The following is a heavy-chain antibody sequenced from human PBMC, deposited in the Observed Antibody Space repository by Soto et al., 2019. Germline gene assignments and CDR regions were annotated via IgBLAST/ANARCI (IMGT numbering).Heavy chain of an antibody. Sequence: GGSLRLSCAASGLTFSSYAMSWVRQAQGKGLEWVSAISGSGGSTYYADSVKGRFTISRDNSKNTLYLQMNSLRAEDTAVYYCASLAVAGTNAEYFQHWGQGTLVTVSS. D-gene: IGHD6-19*01. V-gene: IGHV3-23*01. J-gene: IGHJ1*01. CDR2: ISGSGGST. CDR1: GLTFSSYA. CDR3: ASLAVAGTNAEYFQH.